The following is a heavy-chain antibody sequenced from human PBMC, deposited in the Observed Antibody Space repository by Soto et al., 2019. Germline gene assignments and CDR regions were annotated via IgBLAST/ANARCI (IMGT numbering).Heavy chain of an antibody. CDR3: ARDLSSSWQNFDY. D-gene: IGHD6-13*01. V-gene: IGHV3-48*04. CDR2: ISSSSTI. Sequence: GGSLRLSCAASGFTFSSYSMNWVRQAPGKGLEWVSYISSSSTIYYADSVKGRFTISRDNAKNSLYLQMNSLRAEDTAVYYCARDLSSSWQNFDYWGQGTLVTVSS. J-gene: IGHJ4*02. CDR1: GFTFSSYS.